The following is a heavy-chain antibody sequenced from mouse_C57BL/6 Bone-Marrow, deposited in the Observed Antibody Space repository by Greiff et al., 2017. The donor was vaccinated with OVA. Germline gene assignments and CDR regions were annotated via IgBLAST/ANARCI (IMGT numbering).Heavy chain of an antibody. CDR3: ARKSLGWYYFDY. D-gene: IGHD6-2*01. CDR2: IYPGDGDT. CDR1: GYAFSSSW. J-gene: IGHJ2*01. V-gene: IGHV1-82*01. Sequence: VKLVESGPELVKPGASVKISCKASGYAFSSSWMNWVKQRPGKGLEWIGRIYPGDGDTNYNGKFKGKATLTADKSSSTAYMQLSSLTSEDSAVYFCARKSLGWYYFDYWGQGTTLTVSS.